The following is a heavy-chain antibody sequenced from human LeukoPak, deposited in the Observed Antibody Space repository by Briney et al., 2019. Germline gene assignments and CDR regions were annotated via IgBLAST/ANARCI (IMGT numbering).Heavy chain of an antibody. J-gene: IGHJ3*02. Sequence: SETLSLTCTVSGGSISSISYYWGWIRQPPGKGLEWIGSIYYSGSTYYNPSLKSRITISVDTSKNQFSLKLSSVTAADTAVYYCAREREGPFDIWGQGTMVTVSS. CDR2: IYYSGST. CDR1: GGSISSISYY. V-gene: IGHV4-39*07. CDR3: AREREGPFDI.